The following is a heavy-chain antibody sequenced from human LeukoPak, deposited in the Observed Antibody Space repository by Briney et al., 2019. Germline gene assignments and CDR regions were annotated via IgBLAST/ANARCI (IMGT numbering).Heavy chain of an antibody. CDR3: ARHRFASPLDS. CDR2: IFHTGDS. V-gene: IGHV4-59*08. CDR1: GVSTSSSY. J-gene: IGHJ4*02. D-gene: IGHD2-21*01. Sequence: SETLSLTCNVSGVSTSSSYWSWIRQPPGKGLEWIGYIFHTGDSNHNPPLKRRVSISLDTSRDQITLRLTSVTAADTAVYYCARHRFASPLDSWGQGTLVTVSS.